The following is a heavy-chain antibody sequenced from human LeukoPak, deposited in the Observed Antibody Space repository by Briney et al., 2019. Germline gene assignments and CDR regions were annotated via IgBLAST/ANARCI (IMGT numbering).Heavy chain of an antibody. V-gene: IGHV3-23*01. CDR2: ISGSGGST. CDR1: GFTFSSYA. Sequence: GGSVRLSCAASGFTFSSYAMSWVRQAPGKGLEWVSAISGSGGSTYYADSVKGRFTISRDNSKNTLYLQMNSLRTEDTAVYYCATYYDFWSGSIPTHPPFDYWGQGTLVTVSS. CDR3: ATYYDFWSGSIPTHPPFDY. D-gene: IGHD3-3*01. J-gene: IGHJ4*02.